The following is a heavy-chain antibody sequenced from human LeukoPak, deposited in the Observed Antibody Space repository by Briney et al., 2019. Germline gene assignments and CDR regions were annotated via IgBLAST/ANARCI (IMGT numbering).Heavy chain of an antibody. D-gene: IGHD2-15*01. Sequence: PSETLSLTCNVSGGSISGYYWTWIRQPAGKGLEWIGRIYTSGNNNYNPALKSGVTMSLGTSKNLFSLNLTSVTAADTAVYYCAREGTVVSRGLDYWGQGTLVTVSS. CDR1: GGSISGYY. CDR2: IYTSGNN. CDR3: AREGTVVSRGLDY. J-gene: IGHJ4*02. V-gene: IGHV4-4*07.